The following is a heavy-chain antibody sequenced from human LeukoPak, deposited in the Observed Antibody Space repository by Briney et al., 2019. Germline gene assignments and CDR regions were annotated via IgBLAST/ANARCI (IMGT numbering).Heavy chain of an antibody. CDR2: INTNTGNP. CDR3: ARGGGYYYYLYMDV. V-gene: IGHV7-4-1*02. Sequence: ASVKVSCKASGYTFTNHPMNWVRQAPGQGLEWMVWINTNTGNPTYAQGFTRRFVFSLDTSVSTAYLQISSLKAEDTAVYYCARGGGYYYYLYMDVWGKGTTVTVSS. D-gene: IGHD4-23*01. CDR1: GYTFTNHP. J-gene: IGHJ6*03.